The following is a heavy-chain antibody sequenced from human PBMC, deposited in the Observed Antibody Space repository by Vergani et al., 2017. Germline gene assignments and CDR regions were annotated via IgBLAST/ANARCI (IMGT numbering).Heavy chain of an antibody. Sequence: VQLVESGGGVVQPGRSLRLSCAASGFTFSSYGMHWVRQAPGKGLEWVSSISSSSSYIYYADSVKGRFTISRDNAKNSLYLQMNSLRAEDTAVYYCARDISNWNDGPLRFDPWGQGTLVTVSS. CDR3: ARDISNWNDGPLRFDP. CDR2: ISSSSSYI. D-gene: IGHD1-20*01. CDR1: GFTFSSYG. J-gene: IGHJ5*02. V-gene: IGHV3-21*01.